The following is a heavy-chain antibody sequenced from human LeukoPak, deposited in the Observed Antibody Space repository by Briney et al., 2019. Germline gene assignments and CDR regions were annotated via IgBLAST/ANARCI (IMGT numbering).Heavy chain of an antibody. J-gene: IGHJ5*02. V-gene: IGHV3-23*01. CDR1: GFTFSSYA. CDR3: AKEIDILTGYQLHNWFDP. D-gene: IGHD3-9*01. CDR2: ISGSGGST. Sequence: GSLRLSCAASGFTFSSYAMSWVRQAPGKGLEWVSAISGSGGSTYYADSVKGRFTISRDNSKNTLYLQMNSLRAEDTAVYYCAKEIDILTGYQLHNWFDPWGQGTLVTVSS.